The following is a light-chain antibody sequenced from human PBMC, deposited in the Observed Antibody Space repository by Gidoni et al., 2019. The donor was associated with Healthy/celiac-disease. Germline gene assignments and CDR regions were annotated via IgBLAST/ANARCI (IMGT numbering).Light chain of an antibody. J-gene: IGLJ1*01. Sequence: QSALAQPRSVAGSPGHSVTISCTGTSSDVGGYNYVSWYQQHPGKAPNLMIYDVSKRPSGVPDRFSGSKSGNTASLTISGLQAEDEADYYCCSYVGSYSYVFGTGTEVTVL. CDR3: CSYVGSYSYV. CDR1: SSDVGGYNY. CDR2: DVS. V-gene: IGLV2-11*01.